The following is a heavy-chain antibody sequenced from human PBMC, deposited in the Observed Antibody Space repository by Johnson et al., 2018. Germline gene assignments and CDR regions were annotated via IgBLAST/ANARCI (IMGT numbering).Heavy chain of an antibody. J-gene: IGHJ3*02. Sequence: EVQLVESGGGLVQPGGSLRLSCAASGFTFSSYAMHWVRQAPGTGLEYVSAISSNGGSTYYANSVKGRFTISRDNSNNTLYLQMGSLRAEDMAVYYCARERGVAMIVVVPWTRDAFDIWGQGTMVTVSS. D-gene: IGHD3-22*01. CDR2: ISSNGGST. CDR1: GFTFSSYA. V-gene: IGHV3-64*01. CDR3: ARERGVAMIVVVPWTRDAFDI.